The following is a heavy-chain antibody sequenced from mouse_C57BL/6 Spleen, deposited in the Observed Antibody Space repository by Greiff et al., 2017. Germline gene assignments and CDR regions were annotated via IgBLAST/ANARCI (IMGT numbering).Heavy chain of an antibody. D-gene: IGHD1-1*01. CDR1: GYTFTGYW. J-gene: IGHJ3*01. V-gene: IGHV1-9*01. Sequence: QVQLQQSGAELMKPGASVKLSCKATGYTFTGYWIEWVKQRPGHGLEWIGEILPGSGSTNYNEKLKGKATLTADTPSNTAYMQLSSLTTEDSAIXYCSRGYGSRGAYWGQGTLVTVSA. CDR3: SRGYGSRGAY. CDR2: ILPGSGST.